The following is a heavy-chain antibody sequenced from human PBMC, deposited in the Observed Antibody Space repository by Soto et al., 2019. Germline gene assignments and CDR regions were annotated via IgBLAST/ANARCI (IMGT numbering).Heavy chain of an antibody. CDR3: ARDRAQTSMAIDS. CDR1: GGSLSSGGNY. Sequence: QVQLQESGPRLVKPSQTLSLTCSVSGGSLSSGGNYWTWIRQHPVKGLEWIGYIYYSGATYYNPSLERRIIISLDASKNQFSLKLTSVTAADTAVYYCARDRAQTSMAIDSWGQGTLVTVSS. V-gene: IGHV4-31*03. CDR2: IYYSGAT. J-gene: IGHJ4*02. D-gene: IGHD5-18*01.